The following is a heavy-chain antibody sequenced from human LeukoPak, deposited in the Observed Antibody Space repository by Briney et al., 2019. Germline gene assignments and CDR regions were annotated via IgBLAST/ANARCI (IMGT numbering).Heavy chain of an antibody. D-gene: IGHD6-19*01. V-gene: IGHV3-21*01. CDR1: GFNFSGYS. J-gene: IGHJ4*02. CDR3: GIDLSSSGLCSCFDY. Sequence: GGSLRLSCAASGFNFSGYSMNWVRQAPGKGLEWVSSISSSGTYISHADSVKGRFTISRDNAKKSLYLQMNSLRAEYTAVYFCGIDLSSSGLCSCFDYWGQGTLVTVSS. CDR2: ISSSGTYI.